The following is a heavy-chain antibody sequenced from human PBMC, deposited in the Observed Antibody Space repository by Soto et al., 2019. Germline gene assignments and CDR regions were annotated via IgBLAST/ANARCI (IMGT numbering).Heavy chain of an antibody. Sequence: VQLVESGGGVVQPGRSLRLSCAASGFTFSSYGMHWVRQAPGKGLEWVAVISYDGSNKYYADSVKGRFTISRDNSKNTLYLQMNSLRAEDTAVYYCAKTDYGGTFAEYFQHWGQGTLVTVSS. CDR3: AKTDYGGTFAEYFQH. D-gene: IGHD4-17*01. CDR1: GFTFSSYG. V-gene: IGHV3-30*18. CDR2: ISYDGSNK. J-gene: IGHJ1*01.